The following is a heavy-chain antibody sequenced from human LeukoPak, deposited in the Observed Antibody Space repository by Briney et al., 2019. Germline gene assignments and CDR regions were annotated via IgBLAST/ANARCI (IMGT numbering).Heavy chain of an antibody. J-gene: IGHJ4*02. CDR3: AKDKSSGWYPYYFDF. Sequence: GGSLRLSCAASGFTFSSYAMSWVRQAPGQGLEWVSAIRVSGGGSNYGDSVKGRFTISRDNSKNTLYLQMNSLRAEDTAVYYCAKDKSSGWYPYYFDFWGQGTLVIVS. CDR1: GFTFSSYA. V-gene: IGHV3-23*01. D-gene: IGHD6-19*01. CDR2: IRVSGGGS.